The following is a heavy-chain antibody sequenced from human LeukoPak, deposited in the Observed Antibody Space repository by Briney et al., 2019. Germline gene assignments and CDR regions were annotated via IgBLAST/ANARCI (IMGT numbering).Heavy chain of an antibody. D-gene: IGHD4-23*01. J-gene: IGHJ5*02. CDR2: IYYSGST. CDR3: ARSNYGGQGAGDNWFDP. V-gene: IGHV4-59*01. Sequence: SETLSLTCTVSGGSISSYYWSWIRQPPGKGLEWIGYIYYSGSTNYNPSLKSRVTISVDTSKNQFSLKLSSVTAADTAVYYCARSNYGGQGAGDNWFDPWGQGTLVTVSS. CDR1: GGSISSYY.